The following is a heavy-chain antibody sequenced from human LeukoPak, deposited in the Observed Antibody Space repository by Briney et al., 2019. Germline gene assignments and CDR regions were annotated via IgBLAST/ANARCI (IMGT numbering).Heavy chain of an antibody. V-gene: IGHV4-34*01. CDR1: GGSFSGYY. CDR3: ARDTVVPAAKGMDV. D-gene: IGHD2-2*01. CDR2: INHSGST. Sequence: SETLSLTCAVYGGSFSGYYWSWIRQPPGKGLEWIGEINHSGSTNYNPSLKSRVTISVDTSKNQFPLKLSSVTAADTAVYYCARDTVVPAAKGMDVWGKGTTVTVSS. J-gene: IGHJ6*03.